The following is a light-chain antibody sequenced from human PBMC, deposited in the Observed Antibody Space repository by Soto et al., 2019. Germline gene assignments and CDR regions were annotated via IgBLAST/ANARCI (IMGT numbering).Light chain of an antibody. J-gene: IGLJ2*01. CDR3: QAWDSSTYVV. CDR1: KLGDKY. V-gene: IGLV3-1*01. CDR2: QDS. Sequence: SYELTQPPSVSVSPGQTASITCSGDKLGDKYACWYHQKPGQSPVLVIYQDSKRPSGIPERFSGSNSGNTATLTISGTQAMDEADDYCQAWDSSTYVVFGGGTKVTVL.